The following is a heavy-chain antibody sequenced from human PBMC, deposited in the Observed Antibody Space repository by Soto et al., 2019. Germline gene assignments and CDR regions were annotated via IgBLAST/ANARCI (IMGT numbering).Heavy chain of an antibody. CDR1: GGSISIGDYY. D-gene: IGHD3-22*01. V-gene: IGHV4-30-4*01. CDR2: IYYSGST. CDR3: ARGGDSSGYYYSSGAFDI. Sequence: SETLSLTCTVSGGSISIGDYYWSWIRQPPGKGLEWIGYIYYSGSTYYNPSLKSRVTISVDTSKNQFSLKLSSVTAADTAVYYCARGGDSSGYYYSSGAFDIWGQGTMVTVSS. J-gene: IGHJ3*02.